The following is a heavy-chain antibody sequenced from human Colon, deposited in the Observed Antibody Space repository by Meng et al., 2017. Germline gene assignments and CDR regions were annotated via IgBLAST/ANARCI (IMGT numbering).Heavy chain of an antibody. Sequence: SETLSLTCAVSGASISGDNWWSWVRQPPGKGLEWIGEIYHSGTSNYNPSLKSRVTISVAKSKNQFSLKLSSVTAADTAVYYCARRNSNNWFDPWGQGTLVTVSS. CDR3: ARRNSNNWFDP. J-gene: IGHJ5*02. CDR1: GASISGDNW. D-gene: IGHD2/OR15-2a*01. V-gene: IGHV4-4*02. CDR2: IYHSGTS.